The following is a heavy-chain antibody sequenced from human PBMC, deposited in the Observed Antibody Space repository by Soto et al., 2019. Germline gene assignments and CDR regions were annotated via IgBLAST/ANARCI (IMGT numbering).Heavy chain of an antibody. CDR2: ISAFNGDT. V-gene: IGHV1-18*04. D-gene: IGHD6-25*01. CDR1: GYTFTSYG. Sequence: QVKLVQSGSEVKKPGASVNVSCKAFGYTFTSYGFSWGRQVPGQGLEWLGWISAFNGDTQYAQTMKGRLTVTTDTSTTTVHMELRSLTPADTAVYYCTREAGWQRMVPYDWGQGTMVSVS. CDR3: TREAGWQRMVPYD. J-gene: IGHJ4*02.